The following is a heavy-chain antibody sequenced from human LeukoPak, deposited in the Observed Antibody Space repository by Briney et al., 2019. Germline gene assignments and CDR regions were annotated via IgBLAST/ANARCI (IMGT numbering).Heavy chain of an antibody. J-gene: IGHJ6*02. Sequence: PGGSLRLSCAASGFTFSSYWMSWVRQAPGKGLEWVANIKQDGSEKYYVDSVKGRFTISRDNAKNSLYLQMNSLRAEDTAVYYCARDFSTGSGSYYPPRRNRGYYGMDVWGQGTTVTVSS. D-gene: IGHD3-10*01. CDR3: ARDFSTGSGSYYPPRRNRGYYGMDV. CDR2: IKQDGSEK. V-gene: IGHV3-7*01. CDR1: GFTFSSYW.